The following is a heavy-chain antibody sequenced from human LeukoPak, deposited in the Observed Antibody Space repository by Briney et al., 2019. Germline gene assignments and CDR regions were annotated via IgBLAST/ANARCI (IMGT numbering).Heavy chain of an antibody. D-gene: IGHD3-10*01. CDR3: ARYGSGSSYDY. CDR1: GFTFSSYW. Sequence: GGSLRLSCAASGFTFSSYWMSWVRQAPGKGLEWVANIKQDGSEKYYVDSVKGRFTISRDNAKNSLYLQVSSLRAEDTAVYYCARYGSGSSYDYWGQGTLVTVSS. J-gene: IGHJ4*02. V-gene: IGHV3-7*03. CDR2: IKQDGSEK.